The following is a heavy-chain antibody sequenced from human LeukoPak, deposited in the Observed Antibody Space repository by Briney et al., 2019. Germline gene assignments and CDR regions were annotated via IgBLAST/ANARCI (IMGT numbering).Heavy chain of an antibody. CDR3: ARSSYGHFDY. V-gene: IGHV4-59*12. CDR1: GGSISSYY. Sequence: SETLSLTCTVSGGSISSYYWSWIRQPPGKGLEWIGYIYYSGSTNYNPSLKSRVTISVDTSKNQFSLKLSSVTAADTAVYYCARSSYGHFDYWGQGTLVTVSS. D-gene: IGHD5-18*01. CDR2: IYYSGST. J-gene: IGHJ4*02.